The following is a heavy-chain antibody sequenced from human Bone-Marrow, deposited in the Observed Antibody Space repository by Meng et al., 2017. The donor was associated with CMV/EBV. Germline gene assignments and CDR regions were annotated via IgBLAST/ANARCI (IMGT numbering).Heavy chain of an antibody. Sequence: ASVKVSCKASGGTFSSYAISWVRQAPGQGLERMGGFDPEDGETIYAQKFQGRVTMTEDTSTDTAYMELSSLRAEDTAVYYCATVGGNHIVVVPDAIDDYGMDVWGQGTTVTVSS. CDR1: GGTFSSYA. CDR3: ATVGGNHIVVVPDAIDDYGMDV. D-gene: IGHD2-2*02. CDR2: FDPEDGET. J-gene: IGHJ6*02. V-gene: IGHV1-24*01.